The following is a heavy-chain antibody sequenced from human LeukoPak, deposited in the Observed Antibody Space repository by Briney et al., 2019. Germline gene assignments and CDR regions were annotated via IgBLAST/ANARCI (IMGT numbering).Heavy chain of an antibody. V-gene: IGHV3-30-3*01. D-gene: IGHD5-24*01. J-gene: IGHJ4*02. Sequence: PGGSLRLSCAASGFTFSSYAMHWVRQAPGKGLEWVAVISYDGSNKYYADSVKGRFTISRDNFKNTLYLQMNSLRAEDTAVYYCATSRDGYNLDYWGQGTLVTVSS. CDR3: ATSRDGYNLDY. CDR2: ISYDGSNK. CDR1: GFTFSSYA.